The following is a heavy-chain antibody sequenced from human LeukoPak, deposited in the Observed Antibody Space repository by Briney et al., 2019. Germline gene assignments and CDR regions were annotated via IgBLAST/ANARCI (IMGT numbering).Heavy chain of an antibody. CDR1: GFSFRSYW. CDR2: IKQDGSEK. CDR3: ARDGPRAGDGSAFFGVPGS. V-gene: IGHV3-7*04. Sequence: GGSLSLSCAASGFSFRSYWMTWVRQAPGKGLEWVANIKQDGSEKYYVDSVKGRFTISRDNVKNSLSLQMNSLRAEDTAVYYCARDGPRAGDGSAFFGVPGSWGQGTLVTVSS. D-gene: IGHD3-22*01. J-gene: IGHJ5*02.